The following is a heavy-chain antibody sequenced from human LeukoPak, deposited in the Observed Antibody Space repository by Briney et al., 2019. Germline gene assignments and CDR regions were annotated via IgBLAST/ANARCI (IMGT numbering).Heavy chain of an antibody. Sequence: PGGSLRLSCAASGFTFSDYYMSWIRQAPGKGLEWVSYISSSGSTIYYADSVKGRFTISRDNAKNSLYLQMNSLRAEDTAVYYCARFEGVTFYYYYGMDVWGQGTTVTVSS. CDR1: GFTFSDYY. D-gene: IGHD2-21*02. CDR2: ISSSGSTI. CDR3: ARFEGVTFYYYYGMDV. V-gene: IGHV3-11*01. J-gene: IGHJ6*02.